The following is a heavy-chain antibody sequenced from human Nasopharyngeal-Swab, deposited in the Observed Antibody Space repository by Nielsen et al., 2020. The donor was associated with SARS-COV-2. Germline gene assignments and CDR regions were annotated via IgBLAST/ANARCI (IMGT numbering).Heavy chain of an antibody. CDR2: IKQVGSEK. V-gene: IGHV3-7*05. J-gene: IGHJ4*02. D-gene: IGHD3-10*01. CDR3: ARKILLWFGDGGYYFDY. CDR1: GFTFSSYW. Sequence: GGSLRLSCAASGFTFSSYWMSWVRQAPGKGLEWVANIKQVGSEKYYVDSVKGRFTISRDNAKNSLYLQMDSLRAEDTAVYYCARKILLWFGDGGYYFDYWGQGTLVTVSS.